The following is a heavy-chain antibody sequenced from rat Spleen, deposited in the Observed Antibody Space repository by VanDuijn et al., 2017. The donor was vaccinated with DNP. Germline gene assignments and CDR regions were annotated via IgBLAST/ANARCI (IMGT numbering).Heavy chain of an antibody. V-gene: IGHV5-31*01. Sequence: EVQLVESGGGPVQPGRSLKLSCVASGFIFSNYWMTWIRQAPGKGLEWVASITNTGDSTYYSDSVKGRFSISRDNAKSTLYLQMNSLRSEDTATYYCARSWGDDGYPPFAYWGQGTLVTVSS. CDR1: GFIFSNYW. CDR3: ARSWGDDGYPPFAY. J-gene: IGHJ3*01. CDR2: ITNTGDST. D-gene: IGHD1-12*03.